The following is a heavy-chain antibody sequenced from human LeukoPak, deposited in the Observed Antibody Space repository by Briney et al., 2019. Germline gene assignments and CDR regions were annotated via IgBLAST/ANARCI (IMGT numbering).Heavy chain of an antibody. Sequence: PGGSERLSCTASGFTFSNHGLHWVRQAPGKGLEWMALIWYDVSKRYYADSVQGRFTISRDDSKNTLFLQMNSLRAEDTAVYYCARVIVGATGSDYWGQGTLVTVSS. CDR1: GFTFSNHG. V-gene: IGHV3-33*01. J-gene: IGHJ4*02. D-gene: IGHD1-26*01. CDR2: IWYDVSKR. CDR3: ARVIVGATGSDY.